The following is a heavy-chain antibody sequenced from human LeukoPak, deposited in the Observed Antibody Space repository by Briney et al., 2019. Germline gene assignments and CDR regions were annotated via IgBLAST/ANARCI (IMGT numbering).Heavy chain of an antibody. J-gene: IGHJ4*02. V-gene: IGHV3-21*01. CDR3: ARDTPRGYDFWSGYYVSYFDY. Sequence: KPGGSLRLSCAASGFTFSSYSMNWVRQAPGKGLEWVSSISSSSSYIYYADSVKGRFTISRDNAKTSLYLQMNSLRAEDTAVYYCARDTPRGYDFWSGYYVSYFDYWGQGPLVTVSS. CDR1: GFTFSSYS. CDR2: ISSSSSYI. D-gene: IGHD3-3*01.